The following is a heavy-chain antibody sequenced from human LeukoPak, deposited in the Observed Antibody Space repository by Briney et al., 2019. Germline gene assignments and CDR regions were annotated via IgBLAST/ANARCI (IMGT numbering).Heavy chain of an antibody. CDR1: GGSIKNYY. Sequence: SETLSLTCTVSGGSIKNYYWTWIRQPPGKGLEWIGYIYYSGSTSSNPSLKSRVTISVDTSKNQFSLRLKYVAAADTAVYYCARDVPRGTGYMDVWGKGTTVTVSS. CDR3: ARDVPRGTGYMDV. CDR2: IYYSGST. D-gene: IGHD3-10*01. J-gene: IGHJ6*03. V-gene: IGHV4-59*01.